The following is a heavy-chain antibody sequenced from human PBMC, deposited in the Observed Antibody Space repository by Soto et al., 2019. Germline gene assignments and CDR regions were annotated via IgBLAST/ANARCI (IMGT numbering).Heavy chain of an antibody. D-gene: IGHD3-3*01. Sequence: ASVKVSCKASGYTFTSYGISWVRQAPGQGLEWMGWISAYNGNTNYAQKLQGRVTMTTDTSTSTAYMELRSLRSDDTAVYYCARGRGFWSGYSTDDDAFDIWGQGTMVTVSS. CDR2: ISAYNGNT. CDR3: ARGRGFWSGYSTDDDAFDI. J-gene: IGHJ3*02. CDR1: GYTFTSYG. V-gene: IGHV1-18*04.